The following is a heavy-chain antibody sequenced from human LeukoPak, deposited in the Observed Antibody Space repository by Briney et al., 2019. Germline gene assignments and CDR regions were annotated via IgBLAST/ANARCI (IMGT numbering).Heavy chain of an antibody. V-gene: IGHV1-8*01. J-gene: IGHJ4*02. CDR2: MNPNSGNT. CDR1: GYSFTTYD. Sequence: ASVKVSCKASGYSFTTYDINWVRQATGQGLEWMGWMNPNSGNTGYAQRFQGRVTMTRDTSISTAYMELNSLTSEDTAVYYCAKNVRDTGTFDYWGQGTLVTVSS. D-gene: IGHD5-18*01. CDR3: AKNVRDTGTFDY.